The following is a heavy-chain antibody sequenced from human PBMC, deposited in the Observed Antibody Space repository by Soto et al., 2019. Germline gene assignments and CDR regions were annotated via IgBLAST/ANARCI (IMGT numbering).Heavy chain of an antibody. J-gene: IGHJ4*02. CDR1: GYNFIAYY. D-gene: IGHD3-10*01. CDR3: ARVEGSASLVGD. CDR2: VSPNNGAT. Sequence: QAQLVQSGAEVKRPGASVKVSCKTSGYNFIAYYVHWVRQAPGQGLEWMGYVSPNNGATIYAQKFRGRVTLTRDTSITTAYMDLTRLTSDDTAIYYCARVEGSASLVGDLGQGTQVTVSS. V-gene: IGHV1-2*02.